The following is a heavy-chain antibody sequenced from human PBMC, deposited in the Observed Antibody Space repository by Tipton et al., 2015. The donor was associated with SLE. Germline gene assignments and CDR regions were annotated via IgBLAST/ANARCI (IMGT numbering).Heavy chain of an antibody. Sequence: TLSLTCTVSDDSINGGRYFWSWVRQPAGKGLEWLGHIHTGGTTDYNPSLMSRVTISKDTSKKQFSLRLTSVTAADTAIYYCARDKAGDFDSWGQGTLVTVSS. V-gene: IGHV4-61*09. D-gene: IGHD6-13*01. J-gene: IGHJ4*02. CDR3: ARDKAGDFDS. CDR1: DDSINGGRYF. CDR2: IHTGGTT.